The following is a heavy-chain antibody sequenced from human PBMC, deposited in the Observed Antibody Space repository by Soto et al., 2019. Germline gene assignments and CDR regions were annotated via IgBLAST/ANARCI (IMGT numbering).Heavy chain of an antibody. V-gene: IGHV4-30-2*01. CDR3: ARVGASHSSSWGRRWFDP. J-gene: IGHJ5*02. Sequence: ASETLSLTCAVSGGSISSGGYSWSWIRQPPGKGLEWIGYIYHSGSTYYNPSLKSRVTISVDRSKNQFSLKLSSVTAADTAVYYCARVGASHSSSWGRRWFDPWGQGTLVTVSS. CDR2: IYHSGST. D-gene: IGHD6-13*01. CDR1: GGSISSGGYS.